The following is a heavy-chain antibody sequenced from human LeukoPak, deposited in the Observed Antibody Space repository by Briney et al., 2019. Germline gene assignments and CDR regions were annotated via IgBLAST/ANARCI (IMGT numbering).Heavy chain of an antibody. CDR3: ARYRTTVTIFDY. CDR1: GYTFTGYY. Sequence: ASVKVSCKASGYTFTGYYMHWFRQAPGQGLEWMGWINPSSDGTKYAQMFQGRVTMTGDTSISTAYMELSRLRSDDTAVYYCARYRTTVTIFDYWGQGTLVTVSS. J-gene: IGHJ4*02. CDR2: INPSSDGT. D-gene: IGHD4-17*01. V-gene: IGHV1-2*02.